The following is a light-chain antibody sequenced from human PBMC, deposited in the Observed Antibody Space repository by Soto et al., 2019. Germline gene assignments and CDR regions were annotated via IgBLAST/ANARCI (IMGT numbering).Light chain of an antibody. V-gene: IGKV2-28*01. CDR2: LGS. CDR3: MQALQTPLT. Sequence: DIVMTQSPLSLPVTPGEPASISCRSSQSLLHSNGYNYLDWYLQKPGQSPQLLIYLGSNRASGVPERLSGSGSGTDFTLKISRVEAEDVGVYYCMQALQTPLTFGPGTKVYIK. J-gene: IGKJ3*01. CDR1: QSLLHSNGYNY.